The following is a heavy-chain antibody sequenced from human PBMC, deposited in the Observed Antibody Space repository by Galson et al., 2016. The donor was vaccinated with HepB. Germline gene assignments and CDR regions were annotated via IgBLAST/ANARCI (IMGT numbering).Heavy chain of an antibody. J-gene: IGHJ4*02. Sequence: TLSLTCTVSGGSTSSGVYYWSWIRQHPGKGLEWIGYIYYTGSTDCNPSLKSRVTISVDTSKNQFSLKLSSVTAADTAVYYCARDGRLGEKGLYDFWGQGTLVTVSS. CDR3: ARDGRLGEKGLYDF. V-gene: IGHV4-31*03. CDR1: GGSTSSGVYY. CDR2: IYYTGST. D-gene: IGHD3-10*01.